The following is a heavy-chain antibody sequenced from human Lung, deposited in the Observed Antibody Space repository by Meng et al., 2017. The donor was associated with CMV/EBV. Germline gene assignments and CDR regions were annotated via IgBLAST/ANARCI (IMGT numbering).Heavy chain of an antibody. CDR1: GFTFIDYT. Sequence: PGGSLRLSCASSGFTFIDYTMNWVRQAPGKGLEWLSSISSVSISIFYSDSVRGRFTISRDNAENSLYLQMNSLRVDDTAVYYCVRTKNLRYNWNPAAFDLWGQGXMVTVSS. D-gene: IGHD1-20*01. J-gene: IGHJ3*01. V-gene: IGHV3-21*01. CDR2: ISSVSISI. CDR3: VRTKNLRYNWNPAAFDL.